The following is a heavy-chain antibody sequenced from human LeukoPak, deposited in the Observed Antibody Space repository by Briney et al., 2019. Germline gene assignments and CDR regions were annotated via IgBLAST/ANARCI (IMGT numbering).Heavy chain of an antibody. J-gene: IGHJ6*04. V-gene: IGHV1-69*01. CDR3: ARPTDSSSKDYYGMDV. D-gene: IGHD6-13*01. CDR2: IIPVFGTA. Sequence: ASVKVSCTASGGTFSSYAISWVRQAPGQGLEWMGGIIPVFGTANYAQKFQGRVTITADESTSTAYMELSSLRSEDTAVYYCARPTDSSSKDYYGMDVWGKGTTVTVSS. CDR1: GGTFSSYA.